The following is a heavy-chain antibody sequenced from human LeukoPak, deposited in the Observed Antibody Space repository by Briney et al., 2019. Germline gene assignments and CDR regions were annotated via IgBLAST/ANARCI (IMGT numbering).Heavy chain of an antibody. CDR1: GFTFDDYT. CDR2: ISWDGGST. Sequence: GGSLRLSCAASGFTFDDYTMHWVRQVPGKGLEWVSLISWDGGSTYYGDSVKGRFTISRDNSKNSLYLQMNSLRTEDTALYYCAKDQTMFYHSSSYLDPWGQGTLVTVSS. CDR3: AKDQTMFYHSSSYLDP. J-gene: IGHJ5*02. D-gene: IGHD3-22*01. V-gene: IGHV3-43*01.